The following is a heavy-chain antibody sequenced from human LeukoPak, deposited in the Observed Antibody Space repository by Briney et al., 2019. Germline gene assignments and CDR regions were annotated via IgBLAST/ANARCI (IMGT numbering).Heavy chain of an antibody. J-gene: IGHJ4*02. CDR2: ISTSGGRT. D-gene: IGHD1-26*01. CDR3: AKTSGSYWNYFDY. CDR1: GFTFSTYA. V-gene: IGHV3-23*01. Sequence: GGSLSLSCAASGFTFSTYAMSWVRQPPGKGLEWVSGISTSGGRTFYADSVKGRFTLSRDNSKNTLYLQMNSLRAEDTAVYYCAKTSGSYWNYFDYWGQGTLVTVSS.